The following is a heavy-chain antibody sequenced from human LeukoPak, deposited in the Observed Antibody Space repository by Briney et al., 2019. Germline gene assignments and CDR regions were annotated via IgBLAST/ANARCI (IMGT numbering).Heavy chain of an antibody. D-gene: IGHD2-2*02. CDR3: ARDVVPAAIPAYFDY. Sequence: GGSLRLSCAASGFTFSSYSMNWVRQAPGKGLEWVSYISSSSSTIYYADSVKGRFTISRDNAKNPLYLQMNSLRAEDTAVYYCARDVVPAAIPAYFDYWGQGTLVTVSS. CDR2: ISSSSSTI. V-gene: IGHV3-48*01. J-gene: IGHJ4*02. CDR1: GFTFSSYS.